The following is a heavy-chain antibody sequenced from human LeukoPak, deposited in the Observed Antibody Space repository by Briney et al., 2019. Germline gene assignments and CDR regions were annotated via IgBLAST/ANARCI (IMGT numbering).Heavy chain of an antibody. V-gene: IGHV4-4*07. CDR3: ARLVYSSSWYEGRWFDP. D-gene: IGHD6-13*01. CDR2: IYTSGST. Sequence: NPSETLSLTCTVSGGSISSYYWSWIRQPAGKGLEWIGRIYTSGSTNYNPSLKSRVTMSVDTSKNQFSLKLSSVTAADTAVYYCARLVYSSSWYEGRWFDPWGQGTLVTVSS. CDR1: GGSISSYY. J-gene: IGHJ5*02.